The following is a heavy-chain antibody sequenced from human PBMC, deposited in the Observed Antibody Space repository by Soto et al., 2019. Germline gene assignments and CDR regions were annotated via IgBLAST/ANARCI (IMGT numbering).Heavy chain of an antibody. CDR1: RFTFRNYG. V-gene: IGHV3-23*01. CDR3: AKRYGWGSYRDFNSYCGMDI. J-gene: IGHJ6*02. Sequence: PGGSLRLSCAASRFTFRNYGMSWVRQGPGKGLEWVSGISPTGEQRFYVDSVKGRFFISRDNSQNTLSLEMSNLRADDTAVYYCAKRYGWGSYRDFNSYCGMDIWGQGTSVTVSS. CDR2: ISPTGEQR. D-gene: IGHD3-10*01.